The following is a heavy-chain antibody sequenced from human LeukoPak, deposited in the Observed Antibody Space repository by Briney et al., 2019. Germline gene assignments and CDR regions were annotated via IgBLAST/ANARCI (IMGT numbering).Heavy chain of an antibody. CDR2: IWYDGSRS. Sequence: PGKSLRLSCAASGFTFRSYSMHWVRQAPGQGLEWVAVIWYDGSRSDYADAVKGRFTISRDNSKNTLFLQMNSLRGEDTAVYYCTRDAADYFDSSASFDYWGQGTLVTVSS. CDR1: GFTFRSYS. J-gene: IGHJ4*02. D-gene: IGHD3-22*01. CDR3: TRDAADYFDSSASFDY. V-gene: IGHV3-30*04.